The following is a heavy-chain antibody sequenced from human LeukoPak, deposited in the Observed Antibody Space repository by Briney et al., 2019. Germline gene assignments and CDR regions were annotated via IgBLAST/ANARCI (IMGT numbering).Heavy chain of an antibody. V-gene: IGHV3-11*01. J-gene: IGHJ6*02. CDR1: GFTFSDYY. CDR2: ISSNGSTI. CDR3: AREGNDILTGLWYYGMDV. Sequence: GGSLRLSCAASGFTFSDYYMSWIRQAPGKGLEWVSYISSNGSTIYYADSVKGRFTISRDNAKNSLYLQMNSLRAEDTAVYYCAREGNDILTGLWYYGMDVWGQGTTVTVSS. D-gene: IGHD3-9*01.